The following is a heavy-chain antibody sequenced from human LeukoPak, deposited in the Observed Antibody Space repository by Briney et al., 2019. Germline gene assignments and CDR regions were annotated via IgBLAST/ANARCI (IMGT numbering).Heavy chain of an antibody. Sequence: SQTLSLTCGISGDSVSSNSAAWNWIRQSPSRGLEWLGRTYYRSKWFINYAPSVKSRIIINPDTPKNQASLQLNSVTPEDTAVYYCTRSDCSSGRCPGFDNWGQGTLVTVSS. CDR3: TRSDCSSGRCPGFDN. CDR1: GDSVSSNSAA. J-gene: IGHJ4*02. V-gene: IGHV6-1*01. CDR2: TYYRSKWFI. D-gene: IGHD6-19*01.